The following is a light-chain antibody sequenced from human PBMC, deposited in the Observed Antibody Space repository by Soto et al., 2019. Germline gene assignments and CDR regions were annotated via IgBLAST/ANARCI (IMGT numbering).Light chain of an antibody. CDR1: HDIRKY. CDR3: QQYEIFPIT. CDR2: DAS. J-gene: IGKJ5*01. V-gene: IGKV1-33*01. Sequence: IQMTQSTSSLSASVGDRVTITCQASHDIRKYLNWYQQKPGKAPKLLIYDASNMETGVPSRFTGSGSGTDFTFTISSLQPEDIATYYCQQYEIFPITFGQGTRLEIK.